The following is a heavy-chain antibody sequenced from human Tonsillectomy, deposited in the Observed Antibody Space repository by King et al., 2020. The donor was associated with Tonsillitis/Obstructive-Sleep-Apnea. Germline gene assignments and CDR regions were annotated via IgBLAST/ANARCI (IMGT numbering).Heavy chain of an antibody. D-gene: IGHD4-17*01. CDR1: GFTFSSYS. CDR2: ISSSSSTI. Sequence: VKLVESGGGLVQPGGSLRLSCAASGFTFSSYSMNWVRQAPGKGLEWVSYISSSSSTIYYADSVKGRFTISRDNAKNSLYLQMNSLRDEDTAVYYCARVTVTTTGRYYYMDVWGKGTTVTVSS. J-gene: IGHJ6*03. CDR3: ARVTVTTTGRYYYMDV. V-gene: IGHV3-48*02.